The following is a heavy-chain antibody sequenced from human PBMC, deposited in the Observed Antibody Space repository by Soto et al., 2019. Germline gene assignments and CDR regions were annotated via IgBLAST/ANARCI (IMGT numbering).Heavy chain of an antibody. J-gene: IGHJ5*02. Sequence: SVKVSCKASGGTFSSYAISWVRQAPGQGLEWMGGIIPIFGTANYAQKFQGRVTITADESTSTVYMELSNLRSEDTAVYYCARGGYCSGGSCWNNWFDPWGQGTLVTVSS. V-gene: IGHV1-69*13. CDR2: IIPIFGTA. CDR1: GGTFSSYA. CDR3: ARGGYCSGGSCWNNWFDP. D-gene: IGHD2-15*01.